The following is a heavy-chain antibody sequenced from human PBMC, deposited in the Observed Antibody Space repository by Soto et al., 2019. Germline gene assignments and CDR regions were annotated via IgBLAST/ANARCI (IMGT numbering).Heavy chain of an antibody. Sequence: QVQLVQSGAEVKKPGTSVKVSCKASGYTFTSYAMHWVRQAPGQRLEWMGWINAGNGNTKYSQKFQGRVTITRDTSASTAYMEVSSLRSEDTAVYYCARGDYYDIHDYWGQGTLVTVSS. CDR3: ARGDYYDIHDY. D-gene: IGHD3-22*01. CDR1: GYTFTSYA. V-gene: IGHV1-3*01. J-gene: IGHJ4*02. CDR2: INAGNGNT.